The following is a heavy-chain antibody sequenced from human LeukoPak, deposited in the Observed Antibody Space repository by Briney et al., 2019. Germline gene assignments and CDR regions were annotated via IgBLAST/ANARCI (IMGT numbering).Heavy chain of an antibody. V-gene: IGHV4-59*11. CDR3: ARGGWLRPYYCYMDV. Sequence: SETLSLTCTVSGGSISSHYCSWIRQPPGKGLEWIGYIYYRGSTNYNPSLKSRVTISVDTSKNQFSLKLSSVTAADTAVYYCARGGWLRPYYCYMDVWGKGTTVTVSS. CDR2: IYYRGST. D-gene: IGHD6-19*01. CDR1: GGSISSHY. J-gene: IGHJ6*03.